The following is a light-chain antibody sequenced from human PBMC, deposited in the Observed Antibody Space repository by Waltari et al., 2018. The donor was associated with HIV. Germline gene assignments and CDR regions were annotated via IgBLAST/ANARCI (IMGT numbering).Light chain of an antibody. V-gene: IGLV2-14*01. CDR3: GSYTTSSTPYV. J-gene: IGLJ1*01. Sequence: QSALPQPASVSGSPGQSITISCTGTSSDIGGHNYVSWYQQHPGKAPKLMIYEASNRPSGVSNRFAGSKSGNSASLTISGLQPEDESDYYCGSYTTSSTPYVFGTGTKVTVL. CDR2: EAS. CDR1: SSDIGGHNY.